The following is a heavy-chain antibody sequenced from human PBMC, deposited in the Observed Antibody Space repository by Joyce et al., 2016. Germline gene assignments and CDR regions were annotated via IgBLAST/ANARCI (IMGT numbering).Heavy chain of an antibody. CDR3: ARDRGYSGYDLSY. CDR1: GFTFSIYA. V-gene: IGHV3-48*01. J-gene: IGHJ4*02. CDR2: ISSSSGTI. D-gene: IGHD5-12*01. Sequence: EVQLVESGGGLVQPGESLRRSCAAAGFTFSIYASNWVRQAPGKGLEWISYISSSSGTIHYADSMKGRVTISRDNAKNSLYLQMNSLRAEDTAIYYCARDRGYSGYDLSYWGQGTLVTVSS.